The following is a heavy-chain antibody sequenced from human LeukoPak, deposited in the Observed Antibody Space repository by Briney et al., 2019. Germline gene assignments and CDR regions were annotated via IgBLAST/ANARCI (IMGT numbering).Heavy chain of an antibody. Sequence: GGSLRLSCAASGFTFSNYWIYWVRQVPGKGLVWVSRISPDGKDTSHADSVKGRFTISRDNSKNTLYLQMNSLRAEDTAVYYCAGGPYYYDSSGGFDPWGQGTLVTVSS. CDR2: ISPDGKDT. V-gene: IGHV3-74*01. CDR1: GFTFSNYW. D-gene: IGHD3-22*01. J-gene: IGHJ5*02. CDR3: AGGPYYYDSSGGFDP.